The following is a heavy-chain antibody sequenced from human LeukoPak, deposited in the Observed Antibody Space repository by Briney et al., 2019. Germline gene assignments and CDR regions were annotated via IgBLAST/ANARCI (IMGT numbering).Heavy chain of an antibody. J-gene: IGHJ5*02. CDR1: GASISSEGYY. CDR2: IYYSGHT. V-gene: IGHV4-31*03. D-gene: IGHD1-1*01. Sequence: KSSETLSLTCTVSGASISSEGYYWSWIRQHPGEGLELIGFIYYSGHTYYNPSLKSRVSISLDASKSQISLKLSSATAADTAIYYCATIRTGANWYDPWGQGTLVTVS. CDR3: ATIRTGANWYDP.